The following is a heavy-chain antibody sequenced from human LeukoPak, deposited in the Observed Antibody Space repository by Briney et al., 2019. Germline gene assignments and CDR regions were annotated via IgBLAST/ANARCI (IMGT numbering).Heavy chain of an antibody. J-gene: IGHJ4*02. CDR2: ISYDGSNK. V-gene: IGHV3-30*18. D-gene: IGHD5-12*01. Sequence: PGRSLRLSCAASGFTFSSYGMHWVRQAPGKGLEWVAVISYDGSNKYYADSVKGRFTTSRDNSKNTLYLQMNSLRAEDTAVYYCAKDGGGDSGYFDYWGQGTLVTVSS. CDR1: GFTFSSYG. CDR3: AKDGGGDSGYFDY.